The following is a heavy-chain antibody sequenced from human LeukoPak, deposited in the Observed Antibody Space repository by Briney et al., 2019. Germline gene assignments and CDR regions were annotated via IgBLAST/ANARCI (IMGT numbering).Heavy chain of an antibody. V-gene: IGHV3-11*01. CDR2: ISSSGSTI. D-gene: IGHD4-17*01. CDR3: AKDFDYGDYVY. Sequence: GGSLRLSCAASGFTFSDYYMSWIRQAPGKGLEWVSYISSSGSTIYYADSVKGRFTISRDNSKNTLYLQMNSLRAEDTAVYYCAKDFDYGDYVYWGQGTLVTVSS. CDR1: GFTFSDYY. J-gene: IGHJ4*02.